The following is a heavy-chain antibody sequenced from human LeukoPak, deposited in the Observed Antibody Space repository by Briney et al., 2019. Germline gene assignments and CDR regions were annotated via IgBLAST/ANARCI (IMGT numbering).Heavy chain of an antibody. V-gene: IGHV4-30-2*01. CDR3: ARGTWTNYYFDY. Sequence: PSQTLSLTCAVSGGYISSGGYSWRWIRQPPGKGLEYIGYIYHSGSTYYNPSLKSRVTISVDRSKNQFSLKLSSVTAADTAVYYCARGTWTNYYFDYWGQGTLVTVSS. CDR1: GGYISSGGYS. D-gene: IGHD1-1*01. J-gene: IGHJ4*02. CDR2: IYHSGST.